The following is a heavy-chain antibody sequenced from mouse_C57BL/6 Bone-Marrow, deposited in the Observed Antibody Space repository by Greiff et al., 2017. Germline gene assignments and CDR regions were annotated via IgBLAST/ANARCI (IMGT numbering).Heavy chain of an antibody. CDR3: ARPSTTVEGLDD. V-gene: IGHV1-82*01. D-gene: IGHD1-1*01. CDR1: GYAFSSSW. J-gene: IGHJ1*03. CDR2: FYPADGDP. Sequence: VQLQEPGPELVKPGASVKISCKASGYAFSSSWMNWVKQRPGKGLEWIGRFYPADGDPNYNGKFKGKAPLTADKSSSTAYMQLSSLTSEDSAVYCCARPSTTVEGLDDGGTGTTVTVSS.